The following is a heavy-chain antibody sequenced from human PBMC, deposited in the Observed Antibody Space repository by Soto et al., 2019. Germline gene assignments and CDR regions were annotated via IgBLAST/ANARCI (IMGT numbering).Heavy chain of an antibody. CDR2: IYYSGST. CDR3: ARLEELRYYFDY. Sequence: QVQLQESGPGLVKPSETLSLTCTVSGGSISSHYWSWIRQPPGKGLEWIGYIYYSGSTNYNPSLKSRGTISVDTSKSQFSLKLNSVTAADTAVYYCARLEELRYYFDYWGEGTLVTVSS. V-gene: IGHV4-59*08. D-gene: IGHD1-1*01. CDR1: GGSISSHY. J-gene: IGHJ4*02.